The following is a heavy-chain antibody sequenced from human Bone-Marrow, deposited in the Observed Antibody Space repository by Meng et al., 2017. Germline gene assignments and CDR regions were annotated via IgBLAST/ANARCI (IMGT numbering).Heavy chain of an antibody. CDR1: GGTFSSYA. Sequence: VQLGQSGAEVKKPGSSVKVSCKASGGTFSSYAISWVRQAPGQGLEWMGGIIPIFGTANYAQKFQGRVTITADESTSTAYMELSSLRSEDTAVYYCATIGRYCSSTSCLNWFDPWGQGTLVTVSS. CDR2: IIPIFGTA. V-gene: IGHV1-69*01. CDR3: ATIGRYCSSTSCLNWFDP. J-gene: IGHJ5*02. D-gene: IGHD2-2*01.